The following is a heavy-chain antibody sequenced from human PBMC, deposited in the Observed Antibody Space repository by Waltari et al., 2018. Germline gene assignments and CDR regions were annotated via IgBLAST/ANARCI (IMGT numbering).Heavy chain of an antibody. CDR1: SISSYY. CDR2: IYTSGST. V-gene: IGHV4-4*07. CDR3: ARDPRYSSSGGAFDI. J-gene: IGHJ3*02. D-gene: IGHD6-6*01. Sequence: SISSYYWSWIRQPAGKGLEWIGRIYTSGSTNYNPSLKSRVTMSVDTSKNQFSLKLSSVTAADTAVYYCARDPRYSSSGGAFDIWGQGTMVTVSS.